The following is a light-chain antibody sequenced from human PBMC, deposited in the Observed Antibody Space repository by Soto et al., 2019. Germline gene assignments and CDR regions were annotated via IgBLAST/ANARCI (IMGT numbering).Light chain of an antibody. V-gene: IGKV3D-15*01. CDR2: GAS. CDR1: QTVNSN. Sequence: EIVMTQSPATLSVSPGERATLSCRASQTVNSNLAWYQQKPGQAPRLLIYGASTRATGIPARFSGRGSGTDFTLTISSLEPEDFAVYYCQQRSSAITFGQGTRLEIK. J-gene: IGKJ5*01. CDR3: QQRSSAIT.